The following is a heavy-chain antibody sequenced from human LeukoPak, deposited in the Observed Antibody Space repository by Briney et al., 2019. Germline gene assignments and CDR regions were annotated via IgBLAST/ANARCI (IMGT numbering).Heavy chain of an antibody. V-gene: IGHV3-48*01. CDR2: ISSSSSSI. Sequence: GGSLRLSCAASGFTFSSNSLHWVRQAPGKGLEWVLYISSSSSSIYYADSVKGRFTISRDNAKNSLYLQMNSLRVEDSAVYYCVTDFPVYWGQGTLVTVSS. CDR1: GFTFSSNS. CDR3: VTDFPVY. J-gene: IGHJ4*02.